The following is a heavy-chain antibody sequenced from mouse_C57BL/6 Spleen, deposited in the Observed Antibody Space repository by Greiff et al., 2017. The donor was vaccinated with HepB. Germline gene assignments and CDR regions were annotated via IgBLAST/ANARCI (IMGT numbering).Heavy chain of an antibody. D-gene: IGHD3-2*02. CDR1: GYSFTDYN. J-gene: IGHJ3*01. V-gene: IGHV1-39*01. Sequence: EVQLQQSGPELVKPGASVKISCKASGYSFTDYNMNWVKQSNGKSLEWIGVINPNYGTTSYNQKFKGQATLTVDKSSSTAYMQLTSLTSEDSAFDYCAYSSGPAWFAYWGQGTLVTVSA. CDR2: INPNYGTT. CDR3: AYSSGPAWFAY.